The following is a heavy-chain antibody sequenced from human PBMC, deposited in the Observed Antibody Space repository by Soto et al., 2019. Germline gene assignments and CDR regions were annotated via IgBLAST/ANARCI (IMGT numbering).Heavy chain of an antibody. CDR1: GYTFTSYA. CDR3: ARTRLPSRYYYDSSGSAYFDY. V-gene: IGHV1-3*01. CDR2: INAGNGNT. Sequence: ASVKVSCKASGYTFTSYAMHWVRQAPGQRLEWMGWINAGNGNTKYSQKFQGRVTITRDTSASTAYMELSSLRSEDTAVYYCARTRLPSRYYYDSSGSAYFDYWGQGTLVTVSS. D-gene: IGHD3-22*01. J-gene: IGHJ4*02.